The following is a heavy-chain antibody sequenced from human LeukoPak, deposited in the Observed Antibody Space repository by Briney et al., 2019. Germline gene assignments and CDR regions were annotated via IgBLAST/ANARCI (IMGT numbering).Heavy chain of an antibody. J-gene: IGHJ3*02. V-gene: IGHV6-1*01. CDR2: TYYRSKWYN. CDR3: ARESPDAFYI. Sequence: SQTLPLTCAISGDSVSSNSAAWNWIRQSPSRGLEWLGRTYYRSKWYNDYAVSVTSLITINPYTSKNQCSLQLNSVTPEDTAVYYCARESPDAFYICGQRTMVTVSS. CDR1: GDSVSSNSAA.